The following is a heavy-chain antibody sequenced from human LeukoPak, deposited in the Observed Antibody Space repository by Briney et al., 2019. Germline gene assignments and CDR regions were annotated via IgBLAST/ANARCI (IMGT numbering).Heavy chain of an antibody. D-gene: IGHD6-13*01. CDR2: LSPSGGTT. CDR3: AKRGENSTWYYFDS. Sequence: GGSLRLSCATSGVTFSSYAMSLGRQTPVKGLESVSALSPSGGTTVYADSVKGRFTISRDNSKYTLYLHMNSLRAEDTALYYCAKRGENSTWYYFDSWGQGTQVTVSS. J-gene: IGHJ4*02. V-gene: IGHV3-23*01. CDR1: GVTFSSYA.